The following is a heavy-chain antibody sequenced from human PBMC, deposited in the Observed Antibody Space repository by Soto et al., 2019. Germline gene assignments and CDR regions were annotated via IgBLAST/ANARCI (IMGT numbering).Heavy chain of an antibody. CDR1: GFTFGSFA. CDR2: IRDSSDNT. Sequence: GSLRLSCAASGFTFGSFAMSWVRQAPGKGLAWVSTIRDSSDNTYYAESVKGRFIISRDTSRNTLYLQMKSLRAEDTAVYYCARSAIATAGTGAFDIWGQGTMVTVSS. V-gene: IGHV3-23*01. D-gene: IGHD6-13*01. J-gene: IGHJ3*02. CDR3: ARSAIATAGTGAFDI.